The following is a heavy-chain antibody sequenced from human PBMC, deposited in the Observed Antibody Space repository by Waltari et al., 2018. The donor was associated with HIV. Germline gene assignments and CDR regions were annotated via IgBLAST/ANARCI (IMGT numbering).Heavy chain of an antibody. CDR3: STTPARGDH. V-gene: IGHV3-15*01. D-gene: IGHD2-15*01. CDR1: GFTFNNAW. Sequence: EVQLVESGGGLVKPGGSLRLSCAASGFTFNNAWMTWGRQAPGKGLEGVRRIKSKTCGWTTDSAAPVKGRFTSSRDDSKNTLYLQMNSLKTEDTAVYYCSTTPARGDHWGQGTLVTVSS. CDR2: IKSKTCGWTT. J-gene: IGHJ4*02.